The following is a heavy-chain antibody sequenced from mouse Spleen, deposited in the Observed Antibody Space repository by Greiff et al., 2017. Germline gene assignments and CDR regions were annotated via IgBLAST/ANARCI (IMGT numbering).Heavy chain of an antibody. J-gene: IGHJ4*01. V-gene: IGHV5-17*01. CDR2: ISSGSSTI. CDR1: GFTFSDYG. CDR3: ANYYGYGAMDY. Sequence: EVKLVESGGGLVKPGGSLKLSCAASGFTFSDYGMHWVRQAPEKGLEWVAYISSGSSTIYYADTVKGRFTISRDNAKNTLFLQMSSLRSEDTAMYYCANYYGYGAMDYWGQGTSVTVSS. D-gene: IGHD1-2*01.